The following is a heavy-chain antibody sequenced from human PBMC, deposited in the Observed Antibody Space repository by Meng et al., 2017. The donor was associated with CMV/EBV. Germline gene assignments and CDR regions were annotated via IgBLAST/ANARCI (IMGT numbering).Heavy chain of an antibody. CDR3: AKDGQWLVRAYFDY. CDR1: GFTVSSNY. D-gene: IGHD6-19*01. V-gene: IGHV3-9*01. CDR2: ISWNSGSI. Sequence: SLKISCAASGFTVSSNYMSWVRQAPGKGLEWVSGISWNSGSIGYADSVKGRFTISRDNAKNSLYLQMNSLRAEDTALYYCAKDGQWLVRAYFDYWGQGTLVTVSS. J-gene: IGHJ4*02.